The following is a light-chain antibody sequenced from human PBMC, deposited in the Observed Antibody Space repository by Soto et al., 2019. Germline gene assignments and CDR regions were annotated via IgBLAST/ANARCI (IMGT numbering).Light chain of an antibody. CDR2: GTS. Sequence: EIVLTQSPDTLSLSPGERVTLSCRASQSVSANYLAWYEQKPGQAPSLLIYGTSSRATGIPDRFSGSGSGTDFTLTISRLEPEDFAVYYCQEYGRSRTFGQGTKVEIK. V-gene: IGKV3-20*01. CDR1: QSVSANY. CDR3: QEYGRSRT. J-gene: IGKJ1*01.